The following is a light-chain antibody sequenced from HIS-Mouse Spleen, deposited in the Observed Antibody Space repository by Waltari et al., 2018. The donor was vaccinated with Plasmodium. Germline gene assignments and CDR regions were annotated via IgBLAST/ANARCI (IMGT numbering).Light chain of an antibody. J-gene: IGLJ2*01. CDR3: SSYAGSNNLV. CDR1: SSYVGGSNY. Sequence: QSALTQPPPASGSPGQSVTLSCHGTSSYVGGSNYVSWYQQHPGKAPKLMIYEVSKRPSGVPDRFSGSKSGNTASLTVSGLQAEDEADYYCSSYAGSNNLVFGGGTKLTVL. V-gene: IGLV2-8*01. CDR2: EVS.